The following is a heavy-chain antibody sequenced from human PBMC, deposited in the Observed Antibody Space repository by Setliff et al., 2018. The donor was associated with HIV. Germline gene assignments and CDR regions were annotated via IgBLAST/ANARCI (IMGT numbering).Heavy chain of an antibody. V-gene: IGHV4-34*01. Sequence: SETLSLTCTVSGDSINGRWLGWIRQPPGKGLEWMGEINHSGSTNYNPSLKSRVTISVDTSKNQFSLKLSSVTAADTAVYYCARSRGDIVMMVAAHWYFDLWGRGTLVTVSS. J-gene: IGHJ2*01. CDR1: GDSINGRW. D-gene: IGHD2-15*01. CDR3: ARSRGDIVMMVAAHWYFDL. CDR2: INHSGST.